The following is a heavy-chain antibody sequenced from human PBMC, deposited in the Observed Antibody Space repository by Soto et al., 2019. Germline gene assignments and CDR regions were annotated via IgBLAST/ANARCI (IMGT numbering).Heavy chain of an antibody. CDR3: PRGLGCSSTSCYYYYMDV. CDR2: IYNSGST. V-gene: IGHV4-59*01. D-gene: IGHD2-2*01. J-gene: IGHJ6*03. Sequence: SETLSLTCTVSGGSISSYYWNWIRQPPGKGLEWVGNIYNSGSTNYNHILQSRVTISLDTTKNQFFLKLSSVTAADTAVYYFPRGLGCSSTSCYYYYMDVWGRGTTVTVSS. CDR1: GGSISSYY.